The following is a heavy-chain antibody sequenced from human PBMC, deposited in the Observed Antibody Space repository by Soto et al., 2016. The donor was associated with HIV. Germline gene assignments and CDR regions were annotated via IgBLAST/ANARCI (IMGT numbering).Heavy chain of an antibody. D-gene: IGHD6-19*01. J-gene: IGHJ3*02. Sequence: QVQLGQSGAEMKKPGASVKVSCKASGYTFTSYGISWVRQAPGQGLEWMGWISAYNANTNYAQKLQGRLTMSTDTPTTTVYMELRSLRSDDTAVYYCAREGYSGGRSAFDIWGQGTMVTVSS. V-gene: IGHV1-18*01. CDR1: GYTFTSYG. CDR2: ISAYNANT. CDR3: AREGYSGGRSAFDI.